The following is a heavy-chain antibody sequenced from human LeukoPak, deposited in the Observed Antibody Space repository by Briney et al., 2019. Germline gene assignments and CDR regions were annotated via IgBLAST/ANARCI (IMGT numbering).Heavy chain of an antibody. J-gene: IGHJ4*02. CDR1: GYTFTRYG. D-gene: IGHD1-26*01. CDR2: ISGSNGNT. Sequence: ASVKVSCKASGYTFTRYGMSWVRQAPGQGLDWMGWISGSNGNTNYAQKLQGRVTMTTDTSTGTAYMELRSLRSDDTAVYYCARSGRGTYYYFDYWGQGTLVTVSS. CDR3: ARSGRGTYYYFDY. V-gene: IGHV1-18*01.